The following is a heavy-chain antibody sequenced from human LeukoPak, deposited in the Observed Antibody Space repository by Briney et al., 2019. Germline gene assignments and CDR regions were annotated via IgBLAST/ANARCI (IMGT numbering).Heavy chain of an antibody. D-gene: IGHD6-19*01. CDR1: GFTFSSYA. Sequence: GGSLRLSCAASGFTFSSYAMYWVRQAPGKGLEWVSGIFGSGGSTHYADSVKGRFTISRDNSKNTVYLQMNSLRAEDTAVYYCAKTTTGYSSGRFPGWPVDYWGQGTLVTVSS. V-gene: IGHV3-23*01. CDR3: AKTTTGYSSGRFPGWPVDY. J-gene: IGHJ4*02. CDR2: IFGSGGST.